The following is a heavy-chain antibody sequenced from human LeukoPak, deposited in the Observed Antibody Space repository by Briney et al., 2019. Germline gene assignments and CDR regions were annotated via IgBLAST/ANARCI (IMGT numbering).Heavy chain of an antibody. J-gene: IGHJ4*02. Sequence: GGSLRLSCAASGFTFSDYYMSWIRQAPGKGLEWVSGLSWNSDNIDYAGSVKGRFTISRDNDKNSLYLQMNSLKTDDMAFYYCAKGPYSSGYSIDSWGQGTLVTVSS. V-gene: IGHV3-9*03. D-gene: IGHD3-22*01. CDR3: AKGPYSSGYSIDS. CDR1: GFTFSDYY. CDR2: LSWNSDNI.